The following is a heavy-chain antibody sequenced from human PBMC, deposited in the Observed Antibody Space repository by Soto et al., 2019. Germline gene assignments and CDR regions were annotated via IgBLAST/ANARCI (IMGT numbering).Heavy chain of an antibody. Sequence: QVQLQESGPGLVKPSQTLSLTCTVSGGSISGGVYYWSWIRQPPGTGLEWIGYIFDSGSTYYNPSLKSRVTISVDTSKNLFSVRLSSVTAADTAVYYCAREIIPLTTDWYFDLWGRGTLVTVSS. CDR3: AREIIPLTTDWYFDL. V-gene: IGHV4-30-4*01. CDR1: GGSISGGVYY. D-gene: IGHD4-17*01. CDR2: IFDSGST. J-gene: IGHJ2*01.